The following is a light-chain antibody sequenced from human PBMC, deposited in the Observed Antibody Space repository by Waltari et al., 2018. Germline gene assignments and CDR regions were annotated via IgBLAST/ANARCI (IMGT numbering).Light chain of an antibody. J-gene: IGKJ1*01. Sequence: EIVLTQSPGTLSLSPGERATLSCRAMQSVGRSLAWYQQKPGQAPRPLIYDASSRATGTPYRSSGGGSATDFSLTISRLEPEDFAIYYCQKYVSLPATFGQGTKLEIK. V-gene: IGKV3-20*01. CDR3: QKYVSLPAT. CDR1: QSVGRS. CDR2: DAS.